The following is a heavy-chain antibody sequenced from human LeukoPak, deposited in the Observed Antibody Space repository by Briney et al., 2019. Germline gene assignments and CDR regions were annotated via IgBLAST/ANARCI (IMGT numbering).Heavy chain of an antibody. CDR1: GGSFSGYY. CDR3: ARREGYCSSTSCYDGLYYYYYYGMDV. V-gene: IGHV4-34*01. Sequence: PSETLSLTCAVYGGSFSGYYWSWIRQPPGRGLEWIGEINHSGSTNYNPSLKSRVTISVDTSKNQFSLKLSSVTAADTAVYYCARREGYCSSTSCYDGLYYYYYYGMDVWGQGTTVTVSS. D-gene: IGHD2-2*01. J-gene: IGHJ6*02. CDR2: INHSGST.